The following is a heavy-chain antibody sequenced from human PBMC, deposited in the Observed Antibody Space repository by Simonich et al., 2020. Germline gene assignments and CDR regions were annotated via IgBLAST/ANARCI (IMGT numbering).Heavy chain of an antibody. J-gene: IGHJ4*02. CDR2: NNRERIST. V-gene: IGHV3-74*01. CDR1: GFTFSSYW. Sequence: EVQLVESGGGLVQPGGSLRLSCAASGFTFSSYWMHWVRQAPGKGLGWLSLNNRERISTSYADSVKGRFTISRDNAKNTLYLQMNSRRAEDTAGYYCARNRLDYWGQGTLVTVSS. CDR3: ARNRLDY.